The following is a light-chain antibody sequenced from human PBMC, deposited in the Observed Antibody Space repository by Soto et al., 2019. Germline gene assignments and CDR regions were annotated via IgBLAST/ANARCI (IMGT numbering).Light chain of an antibody. J-gene: IGLJ1*01. V-gene: IGLV2-14*01. Sequence: QSVLTQPASVSGSPGQSITISCTGTSNDVGDYKHVSWYQQSPGKVPKLLIYNVNNRPSGVSDRFSGSRSGYTASLTISGLQAEDESDYFCSSSSSGGLYVFGTGTKLIVL. CDR1: SNDVGDYKH. CDR2: NVN. CDR3: SSSSSGGLYV.